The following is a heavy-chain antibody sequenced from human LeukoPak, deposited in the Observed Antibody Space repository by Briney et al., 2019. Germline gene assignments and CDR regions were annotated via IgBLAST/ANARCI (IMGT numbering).Heavy chain of an antibody. D-gene: IGHD6-13*01. CDR2: IKQDGSEK. CDR3: ARGGYSSSWFWVY. V-gene: IGHV3-7*01. CDR1: GFTFSSYS. Sequence: GGSLRLSCAASGFTFSSYSMNWVRQAPGKGLEWVANIKQDGSEKYYVDSVEGRFTISRDNAENSLHLQMNRLRAEDTAVYYCARGGYSSSWFWVYWGQGTLVTVSS. J-gene: IGHJ4*02.